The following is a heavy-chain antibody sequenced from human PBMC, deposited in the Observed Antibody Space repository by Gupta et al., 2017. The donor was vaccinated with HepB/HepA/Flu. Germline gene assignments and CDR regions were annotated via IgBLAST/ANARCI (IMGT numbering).Heavy chain of an antibody. J-gene: IGHJ6*02. CDR3: GAAKNRYYYHGLDV. D-gene: IGHD1-14*01. Sequence: EVQLLESGGGLVQPGGSLRLSCSASGFSFRSYDMSWVRQAPGKGLEWGSGISGRGGSTYYADSVKGRFTISRDNSKNTVYLQMNSLRAEDTAVYYCGAAKNRYYYHGLDVWGQGTTVTVSS. CDR1: GFSFRSYD. CDR2: ISGRGGST. V-gene: IGHV3-23*01.